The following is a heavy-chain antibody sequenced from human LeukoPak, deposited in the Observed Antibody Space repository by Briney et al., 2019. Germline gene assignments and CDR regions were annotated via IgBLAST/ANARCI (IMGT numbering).Heavy chain of an antibody. CDR1: GYSFPSYW. Sequence: GESLKISCKGSGYSFPSYWINWVRQKPGKGLEWMGIIWPHDSDTRYSPSFQGQVTISADKSISTAYLQWSSLKASDTAIHYCAKSMVEIGADFDYWGQGTLVTVSS. CDR2: IWPHDSDT. D-gene: IGHD2-15*01. CDR3: AKSMVEIGADFDY. J-gene: IGHJ4*02. V-gene: IGHV5-51*01.